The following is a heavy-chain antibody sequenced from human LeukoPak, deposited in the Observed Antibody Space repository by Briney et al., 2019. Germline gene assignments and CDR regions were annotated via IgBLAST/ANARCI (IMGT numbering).Heavy chain of an antibody. J-gene: IGHJ6*03. CDR1: GFTFSSYS. V-gene: IGHV3-21*06. CDR3: ARDPGIQVYYYYQYYMDV. CDR2: ISSSSSYI. Sequence: GGSLRLSCAASGFTFSSYSMNWVRQAPGKGLEWVSSISSSSSYIYYADSVKGRFTISRDNAKNSLYLQMNSLRAEDTAVYYCARDPGIQVYYYYQYYMDVWGKGTTVTISS. D-gene: IGHD5-18*01.